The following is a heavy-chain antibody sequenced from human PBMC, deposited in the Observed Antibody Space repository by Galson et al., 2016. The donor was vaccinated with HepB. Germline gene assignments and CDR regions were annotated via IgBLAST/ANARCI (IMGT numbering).Heavy chain of an antibody. Sequence: ETLSLTCAVSGDSINTDNWWSWVRQPPEKELEWIGEVHHDRGTNYNPSLKSRVTISLDRSKNQFSLNVNSVTAADTAVYYCARAGFYNLDNWGQGTLVAVSA. V-gene: IGHV4-4*02. CDR2: VHHDRGT. J-gene: IGHJ4*02. CDR3: ARAGFYNLDN. CDR1: GDSINTDNW. D-gene: IGHD1-14*01.